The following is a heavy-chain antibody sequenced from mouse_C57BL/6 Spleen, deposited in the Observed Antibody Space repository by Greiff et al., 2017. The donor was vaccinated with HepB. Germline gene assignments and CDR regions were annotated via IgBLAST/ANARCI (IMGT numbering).Heavy chain of an antibody. Sequence: EVKVEESGGGLVQPGGSMKLSCVASGFTFSNYWMNWVRQSPEKGLEWVAQIRLKSDNYATHYAESVKGRFTISRDDSKSSVYLQMNNLRAEDTGIYYCTGGYDGDYFDYWGQGTTLTVSS. V-gene: IGHV6-3*01. CDR2: IRLKSDNYAT. CDR3: TGGYDGDYFDY. D-gene: IGHD2-3*01. CDR1: GFTFSNYW. J-gene: IGHJ2*01.